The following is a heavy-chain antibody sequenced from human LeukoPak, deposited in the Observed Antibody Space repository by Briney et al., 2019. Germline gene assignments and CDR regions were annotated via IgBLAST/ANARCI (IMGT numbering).Heavy chain of an antibody. J-gene: IGHJ4*02. CDR1: GFTFSSSA. CDR3: AKVPYGNYVDY. Sequence: GGSLRLSCAASGFTFSSSAMSWVRQAPGKGLEWVSAISNNGGYTYYADSVKGRFTISRDNSKNTLYLQMNSLRAEDTAVYYCAKVPYGNYVDYWGQGTLVTVSS. V-gene: IGHV3-23*01. D-gene: IGHD4-17*01. CDR2: ISNNGGYT.